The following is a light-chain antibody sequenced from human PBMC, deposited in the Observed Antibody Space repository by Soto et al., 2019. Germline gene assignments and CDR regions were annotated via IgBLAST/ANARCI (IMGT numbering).Light chain of an antibody. CDR1: QSVSNTY. J-gene: IGKJ1*01. V-gene: IGKV3-20*01. Sequence: EIVLTQSPDTLSLSPGERATLSCRASQSVSNTYLAWYQQKPGQAPRPLISAASTRAPGTPDRFSGSGSGTDFTLTISRLEPEDFAIYYCQQYGSSRWTFGQGTKVDIK. CDR3: QQYGSSRWT. CDR2: AAS.